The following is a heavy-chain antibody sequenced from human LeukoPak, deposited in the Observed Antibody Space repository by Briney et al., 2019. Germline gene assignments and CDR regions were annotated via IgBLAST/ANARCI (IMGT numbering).Heavy chain of an antibody. J-gene: IGHJ6*03. CDR1: GGSISSYY. CDR3: ARGSHYYYYYMDV. CDR2: IYYSGST. Sequence: PSETLSLTCTVSGGSISSYYWSWIRQPPGKGLEWFGYIYYSGSTNYNPSLKSRVTISVDTSKNQFSLKLSSVTAADTAVYYCARGSHYYYYYMDVWGKGTTVTISS. V-gene: IGHV4-59*01.